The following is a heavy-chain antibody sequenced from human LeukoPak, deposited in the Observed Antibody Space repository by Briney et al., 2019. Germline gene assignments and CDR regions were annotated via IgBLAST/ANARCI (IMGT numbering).Heavy chain of an antibody. J-gene: IGHJ5*02. CDR2: INHSGST. CDR1: GGSFSGYY. Sequence: SETLSLTCAVYGGSFSGYYWCWIRQPPGKGREWIGEINHSGSTNYNPSRKSRVTISVDTSKNQFSLKLSSVTAADTAVYYCAITHSSGSPNWFDPWSQATLVTVSS. CDR3: AITHSSGSPNWFDP. V-gene: IGHV4-34*01. D-gene: IGHD3-22*01.